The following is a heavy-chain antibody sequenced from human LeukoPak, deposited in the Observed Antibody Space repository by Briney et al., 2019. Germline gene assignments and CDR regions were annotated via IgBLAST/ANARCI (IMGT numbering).Heavy chain of an antibody. Sequence: GGSLRLSCAASGSTFSNYEMNWVRRAPGKGLEGVSTISSSGSTVYDADSVKGRSTISRDNAKKSLSLQMNTLRAEDTAVYYCATGGNSLAYWGQGTLVTVSS. J-gene: IGHJ4*02. CDR2: ISSSGSTV. D-gene: IGHD1-26*01. V-gene: IGHV3-48*03. CDR1: GSTFSNYE. CDR3: ATGGNSLAY.